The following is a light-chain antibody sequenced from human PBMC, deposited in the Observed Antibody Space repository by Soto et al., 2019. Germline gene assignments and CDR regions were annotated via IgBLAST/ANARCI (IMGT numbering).Light chain of an antibody. V-gene: IGLV2-23*01. CDR3: CSYAGSSTPVV. CDR1: SSDVGSYNL. J-gene: IGLJ2*01. CDR2: EGS. Sequence: QSVLTQPASVSGSPGQSITISCTGTSSDVGSYNLVSWYQQHPGKAPKLMIYEGSKRPSGVSNRFSGSKSGNTASLTISGLQAEDEADYYCCSYAGSSTPVVFGGGTKLTGL.